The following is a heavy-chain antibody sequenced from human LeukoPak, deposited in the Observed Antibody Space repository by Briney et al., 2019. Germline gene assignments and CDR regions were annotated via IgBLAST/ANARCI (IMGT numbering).Heavy chain of an antibody. J-gene: IGHJ4*02. CDR2: INANSGGT. D-gene: IGHD3-22*01. Sequence: GASVTVSCKASGYTFTGYYMHWVRQAPGQGLEWMGWINANSGGTNYEQKFQGRVTMTRDTSISTAYMELSRLRSDDTAVYYCARGGWDYYDSSGYSYWGQGTLVTVSS. V-gene: IGHV1-2*02. CDR1: GYTFTGYY. CDR3: ARGGWDYYDSSGYSY.